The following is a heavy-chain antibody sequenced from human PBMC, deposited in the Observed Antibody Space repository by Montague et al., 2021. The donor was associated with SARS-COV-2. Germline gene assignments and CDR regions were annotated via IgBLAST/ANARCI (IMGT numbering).Heavy chain of an antibody. CDR2: IYYSGST. D-gene: IGHD3-10*01. V-gene: IGHV4-59*08. J-gene: IGHJ6*02. Sequence: SETLSLTCTVSGGSISNYHWNWIRQPPGKGLEWIAYIYYSGSTNYNPSLQSRVTISVDTSRNQFSLRLTSVTAADTAVYYCARQLRVRRTWQVGDYNHYGMAVWGQGTTVSVSS. CDR1: GGSISNYH. CDR3: ARQLRVRRTWQVGDYNHYGMAV.